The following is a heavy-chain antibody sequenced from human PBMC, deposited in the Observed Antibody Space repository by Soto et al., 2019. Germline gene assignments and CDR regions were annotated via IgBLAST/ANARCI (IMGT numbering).Heavy chain of an antibody. V-gene: IGHV3-30*04. CDR3: ASDIQMATITAFDI. Sequence: GGSLRLSCAASGFTFSSYAMHWVRQAPGKGLEWVAVISYDGSNKYYADSVKGRFTISRDNSKNTLYLQMNSLRAGDTAVYYCASDIQMATITAFDIWGQGTMVTVSS. CDR1: GFTFSSYA. D-gene: IGHD5-12*01. J-gene: IGHJ3*02. CDR2: ISYDGSNK.